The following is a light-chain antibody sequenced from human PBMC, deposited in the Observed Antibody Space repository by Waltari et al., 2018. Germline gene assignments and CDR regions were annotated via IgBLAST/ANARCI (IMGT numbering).Light chain of an antibody. CDR3: YSATDNIVL. CDR1: LLAKKY. CDR2: KDT. Sequence: YDLTQPSSVPVSPGQTARIPCSGDLLAKKYTRWFQQKPGQAPVLVIYKDTVRPSGIPERFSGSSSGTTVTLTINGAQAEDEADYYCYSATDNIVLFGGGTKLTVL. V-gene: IGLV3-27*01. J-gene: IGLJ2*01.